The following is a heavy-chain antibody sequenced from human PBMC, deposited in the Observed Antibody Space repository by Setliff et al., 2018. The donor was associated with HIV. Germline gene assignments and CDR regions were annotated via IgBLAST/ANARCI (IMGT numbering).Heavy chain of an antibody. CDR3: ARSGGPTFDP. Sequence: KASETLSLTCTVSGDSVSSRSYYWSWIRQPPGKGLEWIGYIYYSGSTNYNTSLKSRVTISVDTSKNQFSLKLNSVTAADTAVYYCARSGGPTFDPWGQGTLVTVSS. CDR2: IYYSGST. CDR1: GDSVSSRSYY. J-gene: IGHJ5*02. V-gene: IGHV4-61*01. D-gene: IGHD3-16*01.